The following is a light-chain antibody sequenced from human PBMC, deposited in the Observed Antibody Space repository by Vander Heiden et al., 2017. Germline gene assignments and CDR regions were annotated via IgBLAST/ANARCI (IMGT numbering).Light chain of an antibody. Sequence: EIVLTQSTATLSVSPGASATPSCRASHSVSSNLGWYQQNPGQAPRLLIYGASTRAIGIPASFSGSGSGTEFTLTISSLQSEDFAVYYCQQYNNWPQTFGPGTKVDIK. CDR3: QQYNNWPQT. V-gene: IGKV3-15*01. CDR2: GAS. CDR1: HSVSSN. J-gene: IGKJ3*01.